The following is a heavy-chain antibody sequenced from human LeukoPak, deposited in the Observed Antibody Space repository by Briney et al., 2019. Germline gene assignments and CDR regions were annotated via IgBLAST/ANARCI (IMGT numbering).Heavy chain of an antibody. V-gene: IGHV1-46*01. CDR2: INPSGGST. CDR1: GYTFTSYY. D-gene: IGHD5-24*01. J-gene: IGHJ3*02. Sequence: ASVKVSCKASGYTFTSYYMHWVRQAPGQGLEWMGIINPSGGSTSYAQKFQGRVTMTRDTSTSTVYVGLSSLRSEDTAVYYCARIRDGYNDAYDIWGQGTMVTASS. CDR3: ARIRDGYNDAYDI.